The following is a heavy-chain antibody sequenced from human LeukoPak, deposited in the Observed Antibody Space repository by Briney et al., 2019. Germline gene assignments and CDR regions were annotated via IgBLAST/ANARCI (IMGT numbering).Heavy chain of an antibody. CDR2: ISYDGSNK. D-gene: IGHD1-26*01. CDR1: GFTFSSXA. Sequence: AXSGFTFSSXAXXWVRQAPGKGXXWXAVISYDGSNKYYADSVKGRFTISRDNSKNTLYLQMNSLRAEDTAVYYCARGREVGALPYDIWGQGTMVTVSS. V-gene: IGHV3-30*01. J-gene: IGHJ3*02. CDR3: ARGREVGALPYDI.